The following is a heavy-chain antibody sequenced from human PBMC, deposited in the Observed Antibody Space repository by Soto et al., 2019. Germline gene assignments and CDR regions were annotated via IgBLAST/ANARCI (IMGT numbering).Heavy chain of an antibody. J-gene: IGHJ3*02. Sequence: GGSLRLSXAASGFTFSSYGMHWVRQAPGKGLEWVALIWFDGSDKYYTESVKGRFTISRDNSKSTLYLQMNSLRAEDTAVYYCARLYCSASSCYSVGAFDIRGQGTMVTVSS. V-gene: IGHV3-33*01. D-gene: IGHD2-15*01. CDR3: ARLYCSASSCYSVGAFDI. CDR1: GFTFSSYG. CDR2: IWFDGSDK.